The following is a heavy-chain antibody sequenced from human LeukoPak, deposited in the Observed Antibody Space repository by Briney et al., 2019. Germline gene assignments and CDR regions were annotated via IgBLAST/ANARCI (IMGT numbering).Heavy chain of an antibody. J-gene: IGHJ4*02. D-gene: IGHD6-19*01. CDR3: AKDGTGYSSGLNDY. CDR1: GFTFSSYA. CDR2: ISGSGGST. Sequence: GGSLRLSCAASGFTFSSYAMSWVRQAPGKGLEWVSAISGSGGSTYYADSVKGRFTISRDNSKNTLYLQMNSLRAGDTAVYYCAKDGTGYSSGLNDYWGQGTLVTVSS. V-gene: IGHV3-23*01.